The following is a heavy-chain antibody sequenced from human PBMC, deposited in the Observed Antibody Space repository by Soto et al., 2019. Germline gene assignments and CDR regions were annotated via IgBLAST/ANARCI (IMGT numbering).Heavy chain of an antibody. V-gene: IGHV3-33*01. J-gene: IGHJ6*02. CDR3: ARGPGKVSYYNILTSCMDV. D-gene: IGHD3-9*01. CDR1: GFTFSSYG. Sequence: GGSLRLSCAASGFTFSSYGMHWVRQAPGKGLEWVAVIWYDGSNKYYADSVKGRFTISRDNSKNTLYLQMNSLRAEDTAVYYCARGPGKVSYYNILTSCMDVWGQGTTVTVSS. CDR2: IWYDGSNK.